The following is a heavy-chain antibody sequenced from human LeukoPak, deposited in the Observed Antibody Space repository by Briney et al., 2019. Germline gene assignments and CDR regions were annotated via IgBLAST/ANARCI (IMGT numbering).Heavy chain of an antibody. CDR2: INYSGST. Sequence: SETLSLTCTVSGGSMSSYFWSWIRQPPGEGLEWIGYINYSGSTTYNPSLRSRVTMSIDTSKNQFSLKLTSVTAADTAVYHCARGANYGDYGLDAFDVWGQGTMVTVSS. J-gene: IGHJ3*01. D-gene: IGHD4-17*01. CDR1: GGSMSSYF. CDR3: ARGANYGDYGLDAFDV. V-gene: IGHV4-59*01.